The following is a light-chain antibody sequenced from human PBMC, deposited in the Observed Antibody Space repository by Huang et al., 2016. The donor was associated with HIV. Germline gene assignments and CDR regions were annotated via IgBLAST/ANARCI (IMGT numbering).Light chain of an antibody. V-gene: IGKV3-15*01. Sequence: ETVMTQSPVTLSVSPGDRASLSCRSSQIVSSHLAWYQQKPGQDPRLLSYAASTRAMVVPDSFSGSGVGTEFTLTISTLQSEDSAVYFCQQYNDFRSTFGPGTRVEIK. CDR2: AAS. CDR1: QIVSSH. CDR3: QQYNDFRST. J-gene: IGKJ3*01.